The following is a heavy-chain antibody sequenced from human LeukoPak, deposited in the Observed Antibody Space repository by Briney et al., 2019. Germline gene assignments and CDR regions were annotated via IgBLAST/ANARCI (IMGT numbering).Heavy chain of an antibody. CDR2: IYPGDSDT. CDR3: ARPDTAMVPNKPFDY. D-gene: IGHD5-18*01. CDR1: GYSFTSYW. J-gene: IGHJ4*02. Sequence: GESLKISCKGSGYSFTSYWIGWVRQMPGKGLEWMGIIYPGDSDTRYSPSFQGQVTISADKSISTAYLQWSSLKASDTAMYYCARPDTAMVPNKPFDYCGQGTLVTVSS. V-gene: IGHV5-51*01.